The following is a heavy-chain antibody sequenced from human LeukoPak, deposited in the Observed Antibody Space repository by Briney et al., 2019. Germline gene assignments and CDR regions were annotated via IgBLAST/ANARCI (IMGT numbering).Heavy chain of an antibody. Sequence: SETLSLTCTVSGGSISSSSYYWGWIRQPPGQGLEWIGSIYYSGSSYYNPPLKSRVTISVDTCKSQFSLKLSSVTAADTAVYYCARQADYGYTTSWFDPWGQGTLVTVSS. J-gene: IGHJ5*02. CDR1: GGSISSSSYY. V-gene: IGHV4-39*01. D-gene: IGHD4/OR15-4a*01. CDR2: IYYSGSS. CDR3: ARQADYGYTTSWFDP.